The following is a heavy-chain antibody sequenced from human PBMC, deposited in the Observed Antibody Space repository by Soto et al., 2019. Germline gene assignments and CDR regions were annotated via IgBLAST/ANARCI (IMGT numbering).Heavy chain of an antibody. V-gene: IGHV3-11*01. J-gene: IGHJ6*02. Sequence: QVQLVESGGGLVKPGGSLRLSCAASGFTFSDYYMSWIRQAPGKGLEWVSYITSGSTICYADSVKGRFTISRDNAKNSLYLQMNSLRAEDTAVYYCARAPYSSGWYDYYYGMDVWGQGSTVTVSS. CDR2: ITSGSTI. CDR1: GFTFSDYY. CDR3: ARAPYSSGWYDYYYGMDV. D-gene: IGHD6-19*01.